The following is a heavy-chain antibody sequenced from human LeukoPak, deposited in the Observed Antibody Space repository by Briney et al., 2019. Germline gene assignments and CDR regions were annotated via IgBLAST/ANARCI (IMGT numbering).Heavy chain of an antibody. CDR2: ISGSGGST. D-gene: IGHD3-22*01. J-gene: IGHJ5*02. V-gene: IGHV3-23*01. Sequence: GGSLRLSCAASGFTVSSYAMSWVRQAPGKGLEWVSAISGSGGSTYYADSVKGRFTISRDNSKNTLYLQMNSLRAEDTAVYYCAREMIVVPQYNRFDPWGQGTLVTVSS. CDR3: AREMIVVPQYNRFDP. CDR1: GFTVSSYA.